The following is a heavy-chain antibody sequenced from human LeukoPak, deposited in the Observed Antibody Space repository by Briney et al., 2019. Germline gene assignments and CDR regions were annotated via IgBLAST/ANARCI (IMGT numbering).Heavy chain of an antibody. Sequence: SETLSLTCTVSGGSISSSSYYWGWIRQPPGKGLEWIGSIYYSGSTYYNPSLKSRVTISVDTSKNQFSLKLSSVTAADTAVYYCGTLGASGYWGQGTLVTVSS. D-gene: IGHD1-26*01. CDR2: IYYSGST. CDR3: GTLGASGY. CDR1: GGSISSSSYY. V-gene: IGHV4-39*07. J-gene: IGHJ4*02.